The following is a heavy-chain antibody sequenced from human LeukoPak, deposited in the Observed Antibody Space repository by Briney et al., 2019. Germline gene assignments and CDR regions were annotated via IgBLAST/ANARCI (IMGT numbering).Heavy chain of an antibody. V-gene: IGHV3-30*01. D-gene: IGHD5-12*01. Sequence: VQPGRSLRLSCAASRFTFSSYAMHWVCQAPGKGLEWVAVISYDGSNKYYADSVKGRFTISRDNSKNTLYLQMNSLRAEDTAVYYCVRDTSVMVAMGHIQYYYYYGMGVWGQGTTVTVSS. CDR1: RFTFSSYA. CDR3: VRDTSVMVAMGHIQYYYYYGMGV. CDR2: ISYDGSNK. J-gene: IGHJ6*02.